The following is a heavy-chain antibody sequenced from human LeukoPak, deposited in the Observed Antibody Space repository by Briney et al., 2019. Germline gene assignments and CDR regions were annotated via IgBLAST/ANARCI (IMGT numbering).Heavy chain of an antibody. CDR1: GGSISSGDYY. CDR3: ARARNGITYDY. CDR2: IYYSGST. J-gene: IGHJ4*02. D-gene: IGHD3-3*01. Sequence: SQTLFLTCTVSGGSISSGDYYWSWIRQPPGKGLEWIGYIYYSGSTYYNPSLKSRVTISVDTSKNQFSLKLSSVTAADTAVYYCARARNGITYDYWGQGTLVTVSS. V-gene: IGHV4-30-4*01.